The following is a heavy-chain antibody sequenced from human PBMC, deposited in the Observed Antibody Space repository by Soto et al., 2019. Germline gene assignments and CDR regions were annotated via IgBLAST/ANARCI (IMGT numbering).Heavy chain of an antibody. CDR2: IKSKTDGGTT. CDR1: GFTFINAW. V-gene: IGHV3-15*01. CDR3: TTYYDFWSGYNFDY. J-gene: IGHJ4*02. Sequence: PGGSLRLSCAASGFTFINAWMSWVRQAPGKGLEWVGRIKSKTDGGTTDYAAPVKGRFTISRDDSKNTLYLQMNSLKTEDTAVYYCTTYYDFWSGYNFDYWGQGTLVTVSS. D-gene: IGHD3-3*01.